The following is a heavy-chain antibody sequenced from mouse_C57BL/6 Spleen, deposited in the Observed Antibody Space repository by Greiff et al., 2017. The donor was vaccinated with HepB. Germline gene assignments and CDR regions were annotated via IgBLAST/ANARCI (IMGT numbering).Heavy chain of an antibody. Sequence: VQGVESGAELVRPGASVTLSCKASGYTFTDYEMHWVKQTPVHGLEWIGAIDPETGGTAYNQKFKGKAILTADKSSSTAYMELRSLTSEDSAVYYCTRSGLYDGYLFAYWGQGTLVTVSA. V-gene: IGHV1-15*01. D-gene: IGHD2-3*01. CDR2: IDPETGGT. CDR1: GYTFTDYE. J-gene: IGHJ3*01. CDR3: TRSGLYDGYLFAY.